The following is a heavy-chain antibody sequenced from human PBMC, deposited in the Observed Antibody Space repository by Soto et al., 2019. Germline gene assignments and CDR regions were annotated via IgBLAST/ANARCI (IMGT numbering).Heavy chain of an antibody. CDR3: ARGVAYDFWSGPHMEYYFDY. Sequence: SETLSLACTLSGGSIISYYWSWIRQPPGKGLEWIGYIYYSGSTNYNPSLKSRVTISVDTSKNQFSLKLSSVTAADTAVYYCARGVAYDFWSGPHMEYYFDYWGQGTLVTVSS. V-gene: IGHV4-59*01. CDR1: GGSIISYY. D-gene: IGHD3-3*01. CDR2: IYYSGST. J-gene: IGHJ4*02.